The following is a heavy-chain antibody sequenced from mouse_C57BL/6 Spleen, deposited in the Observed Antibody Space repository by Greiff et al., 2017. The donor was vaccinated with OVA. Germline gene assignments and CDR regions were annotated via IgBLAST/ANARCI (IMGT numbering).Heavy chain of an antibody. Sequence: EVMLVESGGGLVQPGGSMKLSCVASGLNFSNYWMNWVRQSPEKGLEWVVKIRLKSDNYATHYVESVKDRFTISIDDSKSSVYLQMNNLRTEDTGIYYCTGSSSFDYWGQGTTLTVSS. J-gene: IGHJ2*01. CDR3: TGSSSFDY. CDR2: IRLKSDNYAT. D-gene: IGHD1-1*01. V-gene: IGHV6-3*01. CDR1: GLNFSNYW.